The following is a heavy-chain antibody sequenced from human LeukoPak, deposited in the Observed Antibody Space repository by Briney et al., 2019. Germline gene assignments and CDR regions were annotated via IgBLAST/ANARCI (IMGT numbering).Heavy chain of an antibody. Sequence: GGSLRLSCAASGFTFSSYAMHWVRQAPGKGLEWVAVISYDGSNKYYADSVKGRFTISRDNSKNTLYLQMNSLRAEDTAVYYCARPEYYYDSSGYYSHWGQGTLVTVSS. D-gene: IGHD3-22*01. CDR1: GFTFSSYA. J-gene: IGHJ4*02. V-gene: IGHV3-30*04. CDR3: ARPEYYYDSSGYYSH. CDR2: ISYDGSNK.